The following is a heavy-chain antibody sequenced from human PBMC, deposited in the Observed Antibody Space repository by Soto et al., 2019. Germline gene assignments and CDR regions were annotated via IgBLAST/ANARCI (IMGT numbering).Heavy chain of an antibody. V-gene: IGHV3-21*01. D-gene: IGHD6-6*01. CDR3: ARVSRSSSYPEKSPFDY. CDR2: ISSSSSYI. Sequence: EVQLVESGGGLGKPGGSLRLSCAASGFTFSSYSMNWVRQAPGKGLEWVSSISSSSSYIYYADSVKGRFTISRDNAKNSLYLKMNSLRAEDTAVYYCARVSRSSSYPEKSPFDYWGQGTLVTVSS. CDR1: GFTFSSYS. J-gene: IGHJ4*02.